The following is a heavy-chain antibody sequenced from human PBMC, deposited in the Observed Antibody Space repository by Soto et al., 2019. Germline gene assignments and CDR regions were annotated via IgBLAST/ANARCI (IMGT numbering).Heavy chain of an antibody. D-gene: IGHD2-15*01. CDR1: GYSFTSYW. V-gene: IGHV5-51*01. J-gene: IGHJ3*02. CDR2: IYPGDYDT. Sequence: PGESLKISCKGSGYSFTSYWIGWVRQMPGKGLEWMGIIYPGDYDTLYSPSFQRQVTIPPDQPTSTAYPQCTSLQASVPAMKYLAIIYSRGSRGGFDIWGQGTMVTVSS. CDR3: AIIYSRGSRGGFDI.